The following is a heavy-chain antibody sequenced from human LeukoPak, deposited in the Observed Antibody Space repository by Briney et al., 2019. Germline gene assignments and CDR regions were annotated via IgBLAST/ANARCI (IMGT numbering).Heavy chain of an antibody. CDR2: IWYDGSNK. Sequence: GGSLRLSCAASGFTFSSYGMHWVRQAPGKGLEWVAVIWYDGSNKYYADSVKGRFTISRDNSKNTLYLQMNSLRAEDTAVYYCAKQGGLSIAARVAAFDYWGQGTLVTVSS. CDR3: AKQGGLSIAARVAAFDY. D-gene: IGHD6-6*01. V-gene: IGHV3-30*02. J-gene: IGHJ4*02. CDR1: GFTFSSYG.